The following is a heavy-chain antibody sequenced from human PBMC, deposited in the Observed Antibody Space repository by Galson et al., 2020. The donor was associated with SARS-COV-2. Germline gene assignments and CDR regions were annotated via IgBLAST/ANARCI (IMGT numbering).Heavy chain of an antibody. CDR2: ISHDGSNK. CDR1: GFTFSSYA. Sequence: GGSLRLSCAASGFTFSSYAMHWVRQAPGKGLEWVAVISHDGSNKNYADSVKGRFTISRDNSKNTLHLQMTSLTVEDTAVFYCGRHRGPDYFYYYYMYVWGKGATVTVS. J-gene: IGHJ6*03. CDR3: GRHRGPDYFYYYYMYV. D-gene: IGHD3-10*01. V-gene: IGHV3-30*01.